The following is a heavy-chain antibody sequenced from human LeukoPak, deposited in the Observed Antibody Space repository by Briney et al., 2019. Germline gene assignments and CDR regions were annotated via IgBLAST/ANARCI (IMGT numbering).Heavy chain of an antibody. CDR1: GGTFSSYA. CDR3: ARVGPRGYYYYMDV. J-gene: IGHJ6*03. V-gene: IGHV1-69*05. Sequence: SVKVSCKASGGTFSSYAISWVRQAPGQGLEWMGRIIPIFGTANYAQKFQGRVTITTDESTSTAYMELSSLRSEDTAVYYCARVGPRGYYYYMDVWGKGTTVTVSS. CDR2: IIPIFGTA. D-gene: IGHD1-26*01.